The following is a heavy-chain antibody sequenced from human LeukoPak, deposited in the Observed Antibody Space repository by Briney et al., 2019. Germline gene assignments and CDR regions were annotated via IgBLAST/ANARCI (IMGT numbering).Heavy chain of an antibody. Sequence: GGSLRLSCAASGFTFSSYTMNWVRQAPGKGLEWVSSIISSGSYIYYADSVKGRFTISRDNAKNSLYLQMDSLRAEDTAVYYCARDKIVGATYFDYWGQGTLVTVSS. CDR1: GFTFSSYT. D-gene: IGHD1-26*01. CDR2: IISSGSYI. J-gene: IGHJ4*02. V-gene: IGHV3-21*01. CDR3: ARDKIVGATYFDY.